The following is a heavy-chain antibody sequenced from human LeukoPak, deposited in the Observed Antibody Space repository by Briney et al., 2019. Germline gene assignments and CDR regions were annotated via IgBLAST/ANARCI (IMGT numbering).Heavy chain of an antibody. Sequence: PGGSLRLSCAASGFTFSSYSMNWVRQAPGKGLEWVSSISSSSSYIYYADSVKGRFTISRDNAKNSLYLQMNSLRAEDTAVYYCAREARYYYDSSGYYGGDYWGQGTLVTVSS. CDR2: ISSSSSYI. CDR3: AREARYYYDSSGYYGGDY. CDR1: GFTFSSYS. D-gene: IGHD3-22*01. J-gene: IGHJ4*02. V-gene: IGHV3-21*01.